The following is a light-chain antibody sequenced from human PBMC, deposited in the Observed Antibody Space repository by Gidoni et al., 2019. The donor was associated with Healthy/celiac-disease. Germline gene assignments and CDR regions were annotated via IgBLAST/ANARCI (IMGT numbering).Light chain of an antibody. CDR1: SSDVGGYNY. CDR2: DVS. V-gene: IGLV2-14*01. Sequence: QSALTHPASVSGSPGQSVTISCTGTSSDVGGYNYVSWYQQHPGKAPKLMIYDVSNRPPGVSNRFSGSKSGNTTSLAISGLQAEDEADYYCSSYTSSNTLGVFGGGTKLTVL. J-gene: IGLJ2*01. CDR3: SSYTSSNTLGV.